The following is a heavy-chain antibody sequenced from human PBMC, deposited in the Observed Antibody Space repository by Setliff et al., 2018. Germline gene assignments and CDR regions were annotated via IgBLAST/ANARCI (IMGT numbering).Heavy chain of an antibody. Sequence: GASVKVSCKASGYTFTESIVSWVRQAPGQGLEWLGWIGVYSGNTYSAQRFQGRVSLTTDESTNTAYLELRGLRSDDTAVYYCMRLVRFCSRTVCQRTSGDEAWGQGTLVTV. CDR1: GYTFTESI. CDR3: MRLVRFCSRTVCQRTSGDEA. CDR2: IGVYSGNT. V-gene: IGHV1-18*01. J-gene: IGHJ5*02. D-gene: IGHD3-3*01.